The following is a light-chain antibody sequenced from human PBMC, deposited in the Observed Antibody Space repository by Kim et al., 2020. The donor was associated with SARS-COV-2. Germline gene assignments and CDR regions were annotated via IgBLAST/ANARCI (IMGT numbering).Light chain of an antibody. CDR2: EVS. V-gene: IGLV2-23*02. Sequence: QSVLTQPASVSGSPGQSITISCTGTSTDVGSYNLVSWYQQHPGKAPKLMIYEVSKRPSGVSNRFSGSKSGNTASLTISGLQTEDEAEYFCCSYAGSSTVIFGGGNQLTVL. CDR1: STDVGSYNL. J-gene: IGLJ2*01. CDR3: CSYAGSSTVI.